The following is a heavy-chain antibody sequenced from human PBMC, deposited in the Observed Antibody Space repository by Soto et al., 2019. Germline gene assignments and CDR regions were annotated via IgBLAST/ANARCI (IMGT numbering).Heavy chain of an antibody. D-gene: IGHD1-26*01. CDR2: ISGSGGST. CDR1: GFTFSSYA. CDR3: AKDVDELPYNLNWFDP. Sequence: EVQLLESGGGLVQPGGSLRLSCAASGFTFSSYAMSWVRRAPGKGLEWVSAISGSGGSTYYADSVKGRFTISRDNSKNTLYLQMNSLRAEDTAVYYCAKDVDELPYNLNWFDPWGQGTLVTVSS. J-gene: IGHJ5*02. V-gene: IGHV3-23*01.